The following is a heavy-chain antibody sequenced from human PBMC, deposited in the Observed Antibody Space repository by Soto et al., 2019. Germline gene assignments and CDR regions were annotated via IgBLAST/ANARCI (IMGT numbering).Heavy chain of an antibody. V-gene: IGHV1-18*01. J-gene: IGHJ4*02. D-gene: IGHD1-26*01. CDR3: ARDHRFRSGSYPFDY. CDR2: ISAYNGNT. CDR1: GYTFTSYG. Sequence: QVQLVQSGAEVKKPGASVKVSCNASGYTFTSYGISWVRLAPGQGLEWMGWISAYNGNTNYAQKLQGRVTMTTDTSTSTAYMELRSLRSDDTAVSYCARDHRFRSGSYPFDYWGQGTLVTVSS.